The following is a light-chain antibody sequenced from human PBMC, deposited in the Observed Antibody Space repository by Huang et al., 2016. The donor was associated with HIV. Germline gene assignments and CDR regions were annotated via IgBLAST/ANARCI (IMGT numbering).Light chain of an antibody. CDR1: QSVGTY. CDR2: GAS. J-gene: IGKJ3*01. CDR3: QERTY. V-gene: IGKV3-11*01. Sequence: EIVLTQSPVTLSLSPGERATLSCRASQSVGTYLAWYQQTPDQAPRLLIYGASNRATGIPARFTGSGSGTDFTLTISSLEPEDFAVYYCQERTYFGPGSKVDIK.